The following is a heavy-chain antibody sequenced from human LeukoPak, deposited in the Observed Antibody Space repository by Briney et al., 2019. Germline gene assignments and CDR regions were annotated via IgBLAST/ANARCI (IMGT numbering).Heavy chain of an antibody. V-gene: IGHV4-34*01. Sequence: MSSETLSLACAVYGGSFSDYYWNWIRQPPGKGLEWIGEINHSGSTNYIPSLKSRVTISVDTSKNQFSLKLSSVTAADTAVYYCARGSKMLGYNWFDPWGQGTLVTVSS. CDR3: ARGSKMLGYNWFDP. J-gene: IGHJ5*02. D-gene: IGHD1-26*01. CDR1: GGSFSDYY. CDR2: INHSGST.